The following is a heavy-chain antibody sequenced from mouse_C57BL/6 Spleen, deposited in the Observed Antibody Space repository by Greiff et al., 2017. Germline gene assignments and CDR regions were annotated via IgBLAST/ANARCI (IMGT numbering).Heavy chain of an antibody. CDR3: ARDTDYYGSSYWYFDV. Sequence: VQLQQSGPELVKPGASVQISCKASGYSFTDYNMNWVKQSNGKSLEWIGVINPNYGTTSYNQKFKGKATLTVDQSSSTAYMQRNSLTSEDSAVYYWARDTDYYGSSYWYFDVWGTGTTVTVSS. J-gene: IGHJ1*03. CDR1: GYSFTDYN. CDR2: INPNYGTT. V-gene: IGHV1-39*01. D-gene: IGHD1-1*01.